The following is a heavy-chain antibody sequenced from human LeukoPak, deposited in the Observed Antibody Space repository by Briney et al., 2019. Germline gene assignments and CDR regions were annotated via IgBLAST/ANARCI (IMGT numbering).Heavy chain of an antibody. CDR3: AKLYSYGLNGQLHYYYYMDV. CDR1: GYTFTGYY. Sequence: ASVKVSCKASGYTFTGYYMHWVRQAPGQGLEWMGWINPNSGGTNYAQKFQGRVTMTRDTSISTAYMELSRLRSDDTAVYYCAKLYSYGLNGQLHYYYYMDVWGKGTTVTVSS. J-gene: IGHJ6*03. CDR2: INPNSGGT. V-gene: IGHV1-2*02. D-gene: IGHD5-18*01.